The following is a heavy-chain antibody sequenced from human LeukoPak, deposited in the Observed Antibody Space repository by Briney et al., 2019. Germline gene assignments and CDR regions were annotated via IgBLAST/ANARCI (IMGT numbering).Heavy chain of an antibody. J-gene: IGHJ4*02. CDR2: IYYNGNT. V-gene: IGHV4-59*01. CDR1: GGSISSYY. Sequence: SETLSLTCTVSGGSISSYYWSWIRQPPGKGLEWIGFIYYNGNTNYNPSLKSRVTISEDSSKSQSSLKLTSVTAADTAVYYCARGVAGSGSTPKYWGQGTLVTVSS. CDR3: ARGVAGSGSTPKY. D-gene: IGHD1-26*01.